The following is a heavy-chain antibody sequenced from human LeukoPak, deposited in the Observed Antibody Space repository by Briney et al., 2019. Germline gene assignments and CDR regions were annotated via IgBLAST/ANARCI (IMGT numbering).Heavy chain of an antibody. CDR3: ARRPLRGMVRGVITPAWFDP. J-gene: IGHJ5*02. Sequence: SETLSLTCTVSGGSISSSSYYWGWIRQPPGKGLEWIGSIYYSGSTYYNPSLKSRVTISVDTSKNQFSLKLSSVTAADTAVYYCARRPLRGMVRGVITPAWFDPWGQGTLVTVSS. D-gene: IGHD3-10*01. CDR2: IYYSGST. V-gene: IGHV4-39*07. CDR1: GGSISSSSYY.